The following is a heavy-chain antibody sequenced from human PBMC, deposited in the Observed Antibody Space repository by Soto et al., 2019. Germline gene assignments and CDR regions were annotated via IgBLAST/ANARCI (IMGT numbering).Heavy chain of an antibody. D-gene: IGHD6-6*01. V-gene: IGHV3-64*01. CDR2: ISSNGVGT. CDR3: FRLTRPDFYYMEV. J-gene: IGHJ6*03. CDR1: GFTLSGYA. Sequence: GGSLRLSCAASGFTLSGYAMDWVRQAPGKGLEYVSGISSNGVGTYYANSVQGRFTISRDNSKNTVYLQMGSLRPEDMAVYYCFRLTRPDFYYMEVWGKGTTVTVSS.